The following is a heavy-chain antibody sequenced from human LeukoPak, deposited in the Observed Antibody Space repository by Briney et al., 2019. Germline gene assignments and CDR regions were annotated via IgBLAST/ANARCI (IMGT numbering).Heavy chain of an antibody. J-gene: IGHJ5*02. D-gene: IGHD2-2*01. V-gene: IGHV1-18*01. CDR1: GYTFTSYG. CDR3: ARASSRGDIVVVPAAS. Sequence: GASVKVSCKASGYTFTSYGISWVRQAPGQGLEWMGWISAYNGNTNYAQKLQGRVTMTTDTSTSTAYMELRSLRSDDTAVYYCARASSRGDIVVVPAASWGQGTLVTVSS. CDR2: ISAYNGNT.